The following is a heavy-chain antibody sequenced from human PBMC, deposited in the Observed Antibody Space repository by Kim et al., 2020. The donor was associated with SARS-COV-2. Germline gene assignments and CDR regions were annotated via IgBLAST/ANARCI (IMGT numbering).Heavy chain of an antibody. Sequence: GESLKISCKGSGYSFTSYWISWVRQMPGKGLEWMGRIDPSDSYTNYSPSFQGHVTISADKSISTAYLQWSSLKASDTAMYYCARRCYYGGNSEGMDVWGQGTTVTVSS. V-gene: IGHV5-10-1*01. D-gene: IGHD4-17*01. CDR3: ARRCYYGGNSEGMDV. CDR2: IDPSDSYT. J-gene: IGHJ6*02. CDR1: GYSFTSYW.